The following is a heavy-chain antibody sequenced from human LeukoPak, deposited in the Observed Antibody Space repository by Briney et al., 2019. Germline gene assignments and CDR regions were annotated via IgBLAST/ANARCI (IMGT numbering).Heavy chain of an antibody. J-gene: IGHJ6*02. V-gene: IGHV1-8*01. Sequence: ASVKVSCKASGYTFTSYDINWVRQATGQGLEWMGWMNPNSGNTGYAQKFQGRVTMTRNTSISTAYMELSSLRSEDTAVYYCARGTLLRAVAGTLPTYYYYGIDVWGQGTTVTVSS. CDR3: ARGTLLRAVAGTLPTYYYYGIDV. CDR1: GYTFTSYD. CDR2: MNPNSGNT. D-gene: IGHD6-19*01.